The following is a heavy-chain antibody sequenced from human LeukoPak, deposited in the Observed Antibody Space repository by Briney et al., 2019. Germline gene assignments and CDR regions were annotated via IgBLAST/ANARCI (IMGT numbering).Heavy chain of an antibody. D-gene: IGHD3-10*01. CDR2: FDPEDGET. CDR3: ARDWHYYGSGSYPPDY. V-gene: IGHV1-24*01. CDR1: GYTLTELS. J-gene: IGHJ4*02. Sequence: GASVKVSCKVSGYTLTELSMHWVRQAPGKGLEWMGGFDPEDGETIYAQKFQGRVTMTEDTSTDTAYMELSSLRSEDTAVYYCARDWHYYGSGSYPPDYWGQGTLVTVSS.